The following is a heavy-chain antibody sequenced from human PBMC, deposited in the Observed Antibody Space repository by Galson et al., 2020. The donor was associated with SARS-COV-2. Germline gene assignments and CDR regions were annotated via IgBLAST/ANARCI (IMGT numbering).Heavy chain of an antibody. D-gene: IGHD4-17*01. CDR1: GYTFTSYY. CDR2: INPSGGGT. V-gene: IGHV1-46*01. CDR3: ARDSQGGSDYNYLLF. J-gene: IGHJ4*02. Sequence: GESLKISCKASGYTFTSYYIHWVRQAPGQGLEWMGIINPSGGGTTYAQKFQGRVTMTRDTSTSTVYMELSSLRSEDTAVYYCARDSQGGSDYNYLLFWGQGTLVTVSS.